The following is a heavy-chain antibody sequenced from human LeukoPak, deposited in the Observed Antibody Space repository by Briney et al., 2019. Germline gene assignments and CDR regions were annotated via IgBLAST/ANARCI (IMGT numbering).Heavy chain of an antibody. J-gene: IGHJ5*02. D-gene: IGHD3-3*01. Sequence: ASGKVSCKASGYTFTGYYMHWLRQAPGQGLEWMGWINPNSGGTNYAQKFQGRVTMTRNTSISTAYMELSSLRSEDTAVYYCARAPYYDFWSGMLRFDPWGQGTLVTVSS. CDR2: INPNSGGT. CDR1: GYTFTGYY. V-gene: IGHV1-2*02. CDR3: ARAPYYDFWSGMLRFDP.